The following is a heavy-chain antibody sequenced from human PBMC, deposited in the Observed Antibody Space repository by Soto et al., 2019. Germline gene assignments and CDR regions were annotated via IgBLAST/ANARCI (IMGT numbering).Heavy chain of an antibody. Sequence: GGSLRLSCAASGFPMDSYGMNWVRQAPGKGLQWVSSISGSGAGTYYADSVKGRFTVSRDNSKNTVFLQMNSLRAEDTAIYFCAKSMMATTGANWLDPWGQGTLVTVSS. D-gene: IGHD1-1*01. J-gene: IGHJ5*02. CDR2: ISGSGAGT. V-gene: IGHV3-23*01. CDR3: AKSMMATTGANWLDP. CDR1: GFPMDSYG.